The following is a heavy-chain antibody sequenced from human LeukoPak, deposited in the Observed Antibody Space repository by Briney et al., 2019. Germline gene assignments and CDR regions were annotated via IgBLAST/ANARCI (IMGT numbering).Heavy chain of an antibody. J-gene: IGHJ4*02. CDR3: ATPSGSH. Sequence: GGSLRLSCAASGFTFSSYWMHWVRHAPGKGRVWVSRINIDGSSTSNAASVKGRFTISRDNANNTLYLQLHSLRVEDTAVYYCATPSGSHWGQGTLVTVSS. CDR1: GFTFSSYW. D-gene: IGHD1-26*01. CDR2: INIDGSST. V-gene: IGHV3-74*01.